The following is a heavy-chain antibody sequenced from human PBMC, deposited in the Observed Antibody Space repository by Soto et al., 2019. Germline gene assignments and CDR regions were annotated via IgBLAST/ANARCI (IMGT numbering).Heavy chain of an antibody. Sequence: GASVKVSCKASGYTFTGYYMHWVRQAPGQGLEWMGWINPNSGGTSYAQKFQGRVTMTRDTSISTAYMELSRLRSDDTAVYYCARQIDYGDYVYGMDVWGQGTTVTVSS. CDR3: ARQIDYGDYVYGMDV. D-gene: IGHD4-17*01. CDR2: INPNSGGT. CDR1: GYTFTGYY. J-gene: IGHJ6*02. V-gene: IGHV1-2*02.